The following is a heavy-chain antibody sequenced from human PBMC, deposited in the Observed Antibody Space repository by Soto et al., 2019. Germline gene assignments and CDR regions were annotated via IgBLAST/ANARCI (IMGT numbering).Heavy chain of an antibody. Sequence: SETLSLTCAVYGGSFSGYYWSWIRQPPGKGLEWIGEINHSGSTNYNPSLKSRVTISVDTSKNQFSLKLSSVTAADTAVYYCARGGYWNYFDYLGQGTLVTVSS. CDR2: INHSGST. CDR1: GGSFSGYY. V-gene: IGHV4-34*01. CDR3: ARGGYWNYFDY. J-gene: IGHJ4*02. D-gene: IGHD1-1*01.